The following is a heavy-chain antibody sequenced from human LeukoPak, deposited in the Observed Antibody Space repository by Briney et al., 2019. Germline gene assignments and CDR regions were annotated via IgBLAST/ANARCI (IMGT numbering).Heavy chain of an antibody. CDR3: ASFIAAPPRDVDY. CDR1: GFTFNSYG. D-gene: IGHD6-6*01. J-gene: IGHJ4*02. V-gene: IGHV3-23*01. Sequence: GGSLRLSCAASGFTFNSYGMSWVRQAPGKGLEWVSAISGSGGSTYYADSVKGRFTISRDNSKNTLYLQMNSLRAEDTAVYYCASFIAAPPRDVDYWGQGTLVTVSS. CDR2: ISGSGGST.